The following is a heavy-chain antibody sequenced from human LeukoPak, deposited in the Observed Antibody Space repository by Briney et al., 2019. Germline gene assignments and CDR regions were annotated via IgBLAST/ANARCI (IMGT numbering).Heavy chain of an antibody. V-gene: IGHV3-73*01. J-gene: IGHJ4*02. CDR2: IDKKDKGYATAT. D-gene: IGHD3-22*01. CDR3: TRLVGDTGVYYYVQ. Sequence: PGGSLRLSCAASGFTFSGSAIHWVRQSSGKGLEWVGQIDKKDKGYATATAYAASVKGRFTISRDDSKNTAYLQMDSLKTEDTAVYYCTRLVGDTGVYYYVQWGQGTLVTVSS. CDR1: GFTFSGSA.